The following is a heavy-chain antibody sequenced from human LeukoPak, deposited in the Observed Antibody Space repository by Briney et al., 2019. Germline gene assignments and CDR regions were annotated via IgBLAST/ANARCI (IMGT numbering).Heavy chain of an antibody. CDR1: AGSISSYY. CDR2: IYYSGST. Sequence: PAETLTLSCTVSAGSISSYYWSWIRQPPGKGLEWIGYIYYSGSTNYNPSLKSRVTISVDTSKNQFSLKLSSVTAADTAVYYCATITMVRGFIFGYWGQGTLVTVSS. D-gene: IGHD3-10*01. V-gene: IGHV4-59*01. CDR3: ATITMVRGFIFGY. J-gene: IGHJ4*02.